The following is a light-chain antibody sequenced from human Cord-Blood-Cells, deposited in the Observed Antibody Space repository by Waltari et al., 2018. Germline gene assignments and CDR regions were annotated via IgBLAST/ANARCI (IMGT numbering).Light chain of an antibody. CDR2: KAS. J-gene: IGKJ2*01. CDR1: QSISSW. CDR3: QQYNSPMYT. Sequence: DIQMTQSPSTLSASVGDRVTITCRASQSISSWLAWYQQKPGKAPKLLIYKASSLESGVPSRFSVSGSGTEFTLTISSQQPDDFATYYCQQYNSPMYTFGQGTKLEIK. V-gene: IGKV1-5*03.